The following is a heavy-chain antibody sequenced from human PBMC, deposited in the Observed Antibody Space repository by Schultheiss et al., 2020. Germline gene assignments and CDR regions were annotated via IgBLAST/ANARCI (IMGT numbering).Heavy chain of an antibody. CDR1: GFIFSSIS. Sequence: GGSLRLSFAASGFIFSSISMNWVRQAPGKGLEWVSYISSSSSTIYYPDSVKGRFTISRDNAKNSLYLQMNSLRAEDTAVYYCAKGVAYLDAFDIWGQGTMVTVSS. CDR2: ISSSSSTI. V-gene: IGHV3-48*01. CDR3: AKGVAYLDAFDI. J-gene: IGHJ3*02.